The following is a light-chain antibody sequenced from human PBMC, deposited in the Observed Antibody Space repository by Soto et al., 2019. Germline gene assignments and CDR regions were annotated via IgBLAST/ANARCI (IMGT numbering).Light chain of an antibody. CDR2: DNT. CDR1: SSNFGAGYH. CDR3: QAYVSSRKSYV. V-gene: IGLV1-40*01. Sequence: QAVVTQPPSVSGAPGQRVPISCTGSSSNFGAGYHVHWYQQLPETAPKLLIYDNTNRPSGVPDRFPGSTSDTSASLAITGLQAEDDADYYCQAYVSSRKSYVFGPGTEVAVL. J-gene: IGLJ1*01.